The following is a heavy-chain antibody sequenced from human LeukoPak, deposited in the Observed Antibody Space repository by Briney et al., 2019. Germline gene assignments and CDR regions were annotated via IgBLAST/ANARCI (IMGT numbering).Heavy chain of an antibody. CDR3: ARGVYSYGYYYGMDV. CDR1: GGTFSSYA. CDR2: IIPIFGTA. Sequence: SVKVSCKASGGTFSSYAISWVRQAPGQGLEWMGGIIPIFGTANYAQKFQGRVTITADESTSTAYMELSSLRSEDTAVYYCARGVYSYGYYYGMDVWGQGATVTVSS. J-gene: IGHJ6*02. D-gene: IGHD5-18*01. V-gene: IGHV1-69*13.